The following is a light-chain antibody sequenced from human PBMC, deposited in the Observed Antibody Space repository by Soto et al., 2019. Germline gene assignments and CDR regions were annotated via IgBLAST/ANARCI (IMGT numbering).Light chain of an antibody. CDR2: SDN. CDR3: AAWDDTLSGYV. CDR1: SSNIGSNY. J-gene: IGLJ1*01. Sequence: QSALTQPPSASGTPGQRVTIYCSGSSSNIGSNYVFWYQHLPGMAPQLLIYSDNQRPSGVPDRFSGSKSGTSASLAISGLRSEDEADYYCAAWDDTLSGYVFGTGTKVTVL. V-gene: IGLV1-47*02.